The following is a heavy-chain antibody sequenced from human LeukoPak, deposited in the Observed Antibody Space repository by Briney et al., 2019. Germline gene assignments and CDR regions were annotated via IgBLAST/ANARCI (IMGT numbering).Heavy chain of an antibody. J-gene: IGHJ5*02. V-gene: IGHV4-59*08. CDR1: GGSISSYY. Sequence: SETLSLTCTVSGGSISSYYWSWIRQPPGKGLEWIGYIYYSGSTNYNPSLKSRVTISVDTSKNQFSLKLSSVTAADTAVYYCARAVYPYLTWFDPWGQGTLVTVSS. D-gene: IGHD5/OR15-5a*01. CDR3: ARAVYPYLTWFDP. CDR2: IYYSGST.